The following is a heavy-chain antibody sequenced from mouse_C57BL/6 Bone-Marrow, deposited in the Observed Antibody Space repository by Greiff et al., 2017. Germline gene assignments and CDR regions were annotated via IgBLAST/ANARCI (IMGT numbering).Heavy chain of an antibody. V-gene: IGHV5-6*02. J-gene: IGHJ2*01. CDR3: ASLITTVWGY. CDR1: GFTFISYG. Sequence: DVKLVESGGDLVKPGGSLKLSCAASGFTFISYGMSWVRQTPDKRLEWVATISSGGSYTYYPDSVKGRLTISRDNAKNTLYLQMSSLKSEDTAMYYCASLITTVWGYWGQGTTLTVSS. CDR2: ISSGGSYT. D-gene: IGHD1-1*01.